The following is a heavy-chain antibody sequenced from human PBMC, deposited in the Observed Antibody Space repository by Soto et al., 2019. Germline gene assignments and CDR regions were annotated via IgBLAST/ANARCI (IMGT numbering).Heavy chain of an antibody. J-gene: IGHJ4*02. D-gene: IGHD6-13*01. CDR2: IYYSGST. Sequence: QVQLQESGPGLVKPSETLSLTCTVSGGSVSSGSYYWSWIRQPPGKGLEWIGYIYYSGSTNYNPPRTGRVTISVDSCKSQFALKLSSVTAADTAVYYCAREAGGAMAAAVKRVDYWGQGTLVTVSS. CDR1: GGSVSSGSYY. CDR3: AREAGGAMAAAVKRVDY. V-gene: IGHV4-61*01.